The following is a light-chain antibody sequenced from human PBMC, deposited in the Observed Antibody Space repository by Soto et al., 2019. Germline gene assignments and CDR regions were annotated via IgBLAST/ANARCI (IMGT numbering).Light chain of an antibody. CDR3: QQPNNWPLT. Sequence: EIVLTQSPATLSLSPGERATLSCRASQSVSTYLGWYQQKPGQAPRLVISDASNRAAGIPARFSGSGSGTDFTLTISTLEPEDFAVYYCQQPNNWPLTFGQGTRLEIK. CDR2: DAS. CDR1: QSVSTY. V-gene: IGKV3-11*01. J-gene: IGKJ5*01.